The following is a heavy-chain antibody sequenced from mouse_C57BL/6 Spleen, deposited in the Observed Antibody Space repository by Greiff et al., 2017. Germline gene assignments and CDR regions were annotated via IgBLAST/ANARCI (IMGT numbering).Heavy chain of an antibody. V-gene: IGHV5-4*03. CDR2: ISDGGSYT. D-gene: IGHD2-4*01. CDR3: ATLYDYDAWYFDV. Sequence: DVKLVESGGGLVKPGGSLKLSCAASGFTFSSYAMSWVRQTPEKRLEWVATISDGGSYTYYPDNVKGRFTISRDNAKNNLYLQMSHLKSEDTAMYYCATLYDYDAWYFDVWGTGTTVTVSS. J-gene: IGHJ1*03. CDR1: GFTFSSYA.